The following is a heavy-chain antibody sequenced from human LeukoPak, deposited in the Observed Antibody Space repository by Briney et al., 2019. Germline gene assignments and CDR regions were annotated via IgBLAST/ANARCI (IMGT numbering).Heavy chain of an antibody. CDR1: GFTVSSNY. D-gene: IGHD3-22*01. Sequence: GSLRLSCAASGFTVSSNYMSWVRQAPGKGLEWIGSIYYSGSTYYNPSLKSRVTISVDTSGNQFSLKLSSVTAADTAVYYCARGGPITMIVVVIRPFDYWGQGTLVTVSS. J-gene: IGHJ4*02. CDR2: IYYSGST. CDR3: ARGGPITMIVVVIRPFDY. V-gene: IGHV4-39*07.